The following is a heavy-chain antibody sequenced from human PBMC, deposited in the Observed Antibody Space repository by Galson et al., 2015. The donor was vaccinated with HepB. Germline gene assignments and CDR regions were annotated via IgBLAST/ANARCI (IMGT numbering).Heavy chain of an antibody. CDR1: GGSISSGGYQ. V-gene: IGHV4-31*03. CDR2: IYDSGSI. Sequence: TLSLTYTVSGGSISSGGYQWSWIRQHPGKGLEWIGYIYDSGSIYYNPSLKSRVTISVDTSKNKFSLKVSSVTAADTAVYYCAREIHHCGGDCYTDDAFDIWGQGTMVAVSS. CDR3: AREIHHCGGDCYTDDAFDI. J-gene: IGHJ3*02. D-gene: IGHD2-21*01.